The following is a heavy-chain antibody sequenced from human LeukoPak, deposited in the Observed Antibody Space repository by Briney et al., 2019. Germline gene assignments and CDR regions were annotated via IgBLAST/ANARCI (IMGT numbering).Heavy chain of an antibody. CDR1: GFTFSNYV. V-gene: IGHV3-23*01. CDR2: ISGSGGTT. CDR3: AKEGDTSGWYEADY. D-gene: IGHD6-19*01. J-gene: IGHJ4*02. Sequence: GGSLRLSCAASGFTFSNYVISWVRQAPGQGLEWVSAISGSGGTTYYADSVKGRFTISRDNSKNTLFLQMSGLRGEDTAVYYCAKEGDTSGWYEADYWGQGTLVTVSS.